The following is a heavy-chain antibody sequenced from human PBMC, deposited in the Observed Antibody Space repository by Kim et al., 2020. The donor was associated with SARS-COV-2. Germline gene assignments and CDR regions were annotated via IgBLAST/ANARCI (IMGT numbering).Heavy chain of an antibody. J-gene: IGHJ6*02. D-gene: IGHD2-21*02. Sequence: GGSLRLSCAASGFTFSSYWMSWVRQAPGKGLEWVANIKQDGSEKYYVDSVKGRFTISRDNAKNSLYLQMNSLRAEDTAVYYCARGPYCGGDCYFMSYYYYYGMDVWGQGTTVTVSS. V-gene: IGHV3-7*01. CDR3: ARGPYCGGDCYFMSYYYYYGMDV. CDR2: IKQDGSEK. CDR1: GFTFSSYW.